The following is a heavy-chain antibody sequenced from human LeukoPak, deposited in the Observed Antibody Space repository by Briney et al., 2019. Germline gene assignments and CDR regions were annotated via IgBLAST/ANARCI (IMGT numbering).Heavy chain of an antibody. J-gene: IGHJ5*02. Sequence: RASVTVSCTASGYTFTSYAMHWVRQAPGQRLEWMGWIGAYNGNTNYAQKLQGRVTMTTDTSTSTAYMELRSLRSDDTAVYYCARDLKRRQGPRGLVEVDPWGQGTLVTVSS. V-gene: IGHV1-18*01. D-gene: IGHD1-1*01. CDR1: GYTFTSYA. CDR2: IGAYNGNT. CDR3: ARDLKRRQGPRGLVEVDP.